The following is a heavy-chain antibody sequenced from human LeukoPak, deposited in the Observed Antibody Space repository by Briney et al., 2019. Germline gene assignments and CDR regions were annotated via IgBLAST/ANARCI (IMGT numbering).Heavy chain of an antibody. V-gene: IGHV3-23*01. J-gene: IGHJ4*02. D-gene: IGHD6-6*01. CDR2: ISGSGGST. CDR3: AKVGSIAADFDY. Sequence: GASLRLSCAASGFTFSSYAMSWVRPAPGKGLEWVSAISGSGGSTYYEDSVKGRFTISRDNSKNTLYLQMNSLRAEDTAVYYCAKVGSIAADFDYWGQGTLVTVSS. CDR1: GFTFSSYA.